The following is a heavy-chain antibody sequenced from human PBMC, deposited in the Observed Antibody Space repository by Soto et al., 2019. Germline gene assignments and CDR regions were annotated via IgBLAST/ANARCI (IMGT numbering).Heavy chain of an antibody. V-gene: IGHV3-74*01. CDR2: INSDGSST. J-gene: IGHJ1*01. Sequence: EVQLVESGGGLVQPGGSLRLSCAASGFTFSSYWMHWVRQAPGKGLVWVSRINSDGSSTTYVDSVKGRFTISRDNAKNTLYLQMKSLRAEDTAVYYCARHFGTGDYRYFRHWGQSTLVTVSS. CDR1: GFTFSSYW. D-gene: IGHD4-17*01. CDR3: ARHFGTGDYRYFRH.